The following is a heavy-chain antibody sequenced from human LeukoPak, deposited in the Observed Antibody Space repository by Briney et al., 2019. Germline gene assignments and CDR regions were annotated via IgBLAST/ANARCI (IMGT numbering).Heavy chain of an antibody. CDR2: IRSNGDTT. CDR1: GFTFSSLA. V-gene: IGHV3-23*01. D-gene: IGHD1-1*01. J-gene: IGHJ4*02. Sequence: PGGSLRLSCTASGFTFSSLAMTWVRQAPGKGLEWVSTIRSNGDTTCNADSVKDRFTISRDNSKNTLYLELNSLRVEDTATFYCAKGQELDDGVFDSWGQGTMVTVSS. CDR3: AKGQELDDGVFDS.